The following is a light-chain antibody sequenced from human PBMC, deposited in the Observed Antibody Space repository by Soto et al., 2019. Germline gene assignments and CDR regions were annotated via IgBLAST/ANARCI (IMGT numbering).Light chain of an antibody. V-gene: IGKV2-24*01. CDR1: QSLVHSDGNTY. CDR3: MQATQLPYT. CDR2: KVS. Sequence: DIELIQTPLSSPVILGQPASISCTSSQSLVHSDGNTYLSWLQQRPGQPPRVLIYKVSNRFSGVPDRFSCSGAGTNFTLKITRVEAEDVGLYHCMQATQLPYTFGQGTKLDLK. J-gene: IGKJ2*01.